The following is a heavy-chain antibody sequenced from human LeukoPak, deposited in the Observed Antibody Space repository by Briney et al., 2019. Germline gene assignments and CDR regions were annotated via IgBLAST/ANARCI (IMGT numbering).Heavy chain of an antibody. Sequence: PSETLSLTCAVYGGSFSGYYWSWIRQPPGKGLEWIGEINHSGSTNYNPSLKSRVTISVDTSKNQFSLKLSSVTAADTAVYYCARGTGGYSGYGRPFDYWGQGTLVTVSS. CDR1: GGSFSGYY. CDR3: ARGTGGYSGYGRPFDY. CDR2: INHSGST. D-gene: IGHD5-12*01. V-gene: IGHV4-34*01. J-gene: IGHJ4*02.